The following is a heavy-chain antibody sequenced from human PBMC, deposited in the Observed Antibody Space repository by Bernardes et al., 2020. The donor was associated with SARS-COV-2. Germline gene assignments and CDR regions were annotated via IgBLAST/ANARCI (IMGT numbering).Heavy chain of an antibody. Sequence: GGSLRLSCAASGFTFSTHAMSWVRQAPGKGLEWVSGISGSGIANYVDSVKGRFTVSRDNSRDTLFLQMNSLRTEDTAVYYCAKDYDVPKLLTYDAFDIWGQGTMVTVSS. CDR1: GFTFSTHA. V-gene: IGHV3-23*01. J-gene: IGHJ3*02. CDR2: ISGSGIA. CDR3: AKDYDVPKLLTYDAFDI. D-gene: IGHD3-9*01.